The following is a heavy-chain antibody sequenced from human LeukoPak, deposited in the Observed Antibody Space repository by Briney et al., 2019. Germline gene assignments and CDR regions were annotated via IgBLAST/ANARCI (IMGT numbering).Heavy chain of an antibody. V-gene: IGHV1-18*01. CDR1: GYTFTSYG. CDR3: ARSSGSYYFDY. J-gene: IGHJ4*02. Sequence: TVRVSCKASGYTFTSYGISWVRQAPGKGLEWMGWISAYNGNTNYAQKLQGRVTMTTDTSTSTAYMELRSLRSDDTAVYYCARSSGSYYFDYWGQGTLVTVSS. D-gene: IGHD1-26*01. CDR2: ISAYNGNT.